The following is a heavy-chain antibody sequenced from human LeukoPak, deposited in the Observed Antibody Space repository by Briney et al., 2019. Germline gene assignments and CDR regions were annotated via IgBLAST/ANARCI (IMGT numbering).Heavy chain of an antibody. Sequence: TLSLTYAVSGGSISSGGYSWSWIRRPPGKGLEWIGYIYHSGSTYYNPSLKSRVTISVDRSKNQFSLKLSSVTAADTAVYYCARAGEYYYGSGSYQARPFDYWGQGTLVTVSS. J-gene: IGHJ4*02. CDR1: GGSISSGGYS. CDR2: IYHSGST. V-gene: IGHV4-30-2*01. CDR3: ARAGEYYYGSGSYQARPFDY. D-gene: IGHD3-10*01.